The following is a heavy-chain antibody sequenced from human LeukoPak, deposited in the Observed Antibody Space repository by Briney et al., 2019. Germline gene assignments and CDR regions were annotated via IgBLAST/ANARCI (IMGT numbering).Heavy chain of an antibody. Sequence: TSETLSLTCTVSSYSISSSAYYWGWIRQPPGKGLEWIGNIYHTGSTYYNPSLKSRATISVDTSKNQFSLKLSSVTAADTAVYYCARSMENVLSYYMAVWGERTTVTVSS. CDR3: ARSMENVLSYYMAV. CDR1: SYSISSSAYY. D-gene: IGHD2-8*01. V-gene: IGHV4-38-2*02. J-gene: IGHJ6*03. CDR2: IYHTGST.